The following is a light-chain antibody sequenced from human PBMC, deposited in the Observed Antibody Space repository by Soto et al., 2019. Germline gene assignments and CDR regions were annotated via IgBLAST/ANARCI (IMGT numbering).Light chain of an antibody. V-gene: IGKV2-24*01. Sequence: DIVMTQTPLSSPVTLGEATYISCRSSQSLVHNDGNTYLSWCQQRPGKPPRLLIYQVSDRFSGVPERFSGSGAGTDVTLTISRVEAEDSEVYYCQFYGSSLITFGQGTRLEIK. CDR3: QFYGSSLIT. J-gene: IGKJ5*01. CDR2: QVS. CDR1: QSLVHNDGNTY.